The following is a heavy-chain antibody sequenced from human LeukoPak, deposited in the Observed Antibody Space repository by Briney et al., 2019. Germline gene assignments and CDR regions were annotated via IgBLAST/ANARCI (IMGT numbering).Heavy chain of an antibody. CDR3: ARVNPYDFWSDLTYYFDY. CDR1: GYTFTGYY. V-gene: IGHV1-2*02. Sequence: ASVKVSCKASGYTFTGYYMHWVRQAPGQGLEWMGWINTNSGGTNYAQKFQGRVTMTRDTSISTAYMELSRLRSDDTAVYYCARVNPYDFWSDLTYYFDYWGQGTLVTVSS. J-gene: IGHJ4*02. D-gene: IGHD3-3*01. CDR2: INTNSGGT.